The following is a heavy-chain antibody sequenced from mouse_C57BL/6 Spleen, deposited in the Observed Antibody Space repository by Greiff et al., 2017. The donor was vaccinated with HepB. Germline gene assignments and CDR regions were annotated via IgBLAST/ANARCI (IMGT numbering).Heavy chain of an antibody. Sequence: EVQRVESGEGLVKPGGSLKLSCAASGFTFSSYAMSWVRQTPEKRLEWVAYISSGGDYIYYADTVKGRFTISRDNARNTLYLQMSSLKSEDTAMYYCTRERGYYDWYFDVWGTGTTVTVSS. D-gene: IGHD2-3*01. CDR3: TRERGYYDWYFDV. J-gene: IGHJ1*03. CDR1: GFTFSSYA. CDR2: ISSGGDYI. V-gene: IGHV5-9-1*02.